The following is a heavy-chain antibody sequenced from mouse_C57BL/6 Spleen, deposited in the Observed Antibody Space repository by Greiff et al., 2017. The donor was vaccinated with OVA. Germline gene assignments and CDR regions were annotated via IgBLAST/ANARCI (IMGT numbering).Heavy chain of an antibody. CDR2: INPNNGGT. D-gene: IGHD1-1*01. Sequence: DVKLQESGPELVKPGASVKMSCKASGYTFTDYNMHWVKQSHGKSLEWIGYINPNNGGTSYNQKFKGKATLTVNKSSSTAYMELRSLTSEDSAVYYCARSGITNWYFDVWGTGTTVTVSS. J-gene: IGHJ1*03. CDR3: ARSGITNWYFDV. V-gene: IGHV1-22*01. CDR1: GYTFTDYN.